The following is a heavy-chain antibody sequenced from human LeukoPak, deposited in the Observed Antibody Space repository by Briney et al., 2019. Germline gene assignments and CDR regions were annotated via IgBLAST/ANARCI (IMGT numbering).Heavy chain of an antibody. CDR2: ISYDGSNK. V-gene: IGHV3-30-3*01. Sequence: QPGGSLRLSCAASGFTFSSYAMHWVRQAPGKGLEWVAVISYDGSNKYYADSVKGRFTISRDNSKNTLYLQMNSLRAEDTAVYYCAKDLTTDTYYYGMDVWGQGTTVTVSS. CDR3: AKDLTTDTYYYGMDV. J-gene: IGHJ6*02. CDR1: GFTFSSYA. D-gene: IGHD3-22*01.